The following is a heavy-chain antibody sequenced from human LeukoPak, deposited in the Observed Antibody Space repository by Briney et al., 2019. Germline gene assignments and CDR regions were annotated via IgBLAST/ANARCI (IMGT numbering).Heavy chain of an antibody. CDR2: IFHSGIA. Sequence: TLTLTCTASGDSITSGDKNWSWNRQGKGKGREWIGYIFHSGIAYYHPSLKSRVSISVETSKNRYSLNLNFVTAADTGLYFCARAVEASLQPRFDPWGLGILVTVSS. D-gene: IGHD3-16*02. V-gene: IGHV4-30-4*08. J-gene: IGHJ5*02. CDR3: ARAVEASLQPRFDP. CDR1: GDSITSGDKN.